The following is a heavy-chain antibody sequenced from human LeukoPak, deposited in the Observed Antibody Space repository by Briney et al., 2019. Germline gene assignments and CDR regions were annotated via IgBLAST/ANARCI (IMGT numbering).Heavy chain of an antibody. D-gene: IGHD4-17*01. Sequence: SVKVSCKASGGTFSSYAISWVRQAPGQGLEWMGRIIPILGIANYAQKFQGRVTITADKSASTAYMELSSLRSEDTAVYYCARTTNSYGDFDYWGQGTLVTVSS. V-gene: IGHV1-69*04. J-gene: IGHJ4*02. CDR3: ARTTNSYGDFDY. CDR2: IIPILGIA. CDR1: GGTFSSYA.